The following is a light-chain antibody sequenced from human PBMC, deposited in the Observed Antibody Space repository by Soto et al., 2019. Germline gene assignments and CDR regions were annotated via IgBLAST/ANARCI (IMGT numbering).Light chain of an antibody. Sequence: QSVLTQPPSVSGSPGQSVTISCTGISTDFVSYNRVSWYQQPPGTAPKLIIYEASNRPSGVPDRFSGSKSGNTASLTISGLQAEDEADYYCSLYTSENTYVFGTGTKVTVL. J-gene: IGLJ1*01. V-gene: IGLV2-18*01. CDR1: STDFVSYNR. CDR3: SLYTSENTYV. CDR2: EAS.